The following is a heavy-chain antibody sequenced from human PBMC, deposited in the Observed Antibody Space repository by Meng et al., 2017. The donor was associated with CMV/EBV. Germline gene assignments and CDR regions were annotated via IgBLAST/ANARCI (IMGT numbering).Heavy chain of an antibody. J-gene: IGHJ5*02. CDR3: ARGVGGWFDP. CDR2: INHSGST. D-gene: IGHD1-26*01. V-gene: IGHV4-34*01. CDR1: GGSFSGYY. Sequence: QGQLQQWGAGLLRLSETLSLTCAVYGGSFSGYYWGWIRQPPGKGLEWIGEINHSGSTNYNPSLKSRVTISVDTSKNQFSLKLSSVTAADTAVYYCARGVGGWFDPWGQGTLVTVSS.